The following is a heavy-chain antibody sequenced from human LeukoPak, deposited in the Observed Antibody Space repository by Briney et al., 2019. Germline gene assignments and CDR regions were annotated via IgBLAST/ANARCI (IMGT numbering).Heavy chain of an antibody. J-gene: IGHJ4*02. CDR2: ISSSSSHT. CDR1: GFTFSSYE. D-gene: IGHD2-21*02. V-gene: IGHV3-48*03. CDR3: AGVVAVTSYYFDY. Sequence: GGSLRLSCAASGFTFSSYEMNWVRQAPGKGLEWISYISSSSSHTNYADSVKGRFTISRDNAKSSLYLQMNSLRAEDTAVYYCAGVVAVTSYYFDYWGQGTLVTVSS.